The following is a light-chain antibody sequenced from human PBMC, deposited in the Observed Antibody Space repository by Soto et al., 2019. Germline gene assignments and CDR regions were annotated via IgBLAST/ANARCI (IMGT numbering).Light chain of an antibody. J-gene: IGKJ1*01. Sequence: DIQMTQSPSTLSASVGDSITITCRASQIISNWLAWYQQKPGKAPNLLIYKASNLASGVPSRFSGSGSGTEFTLTISSLQPDDFATYYCQHYNSYSEAFGQGTKVDI. CDR2: KAS. V-gene: IGKV1-5*03. CDR3: QHYNSYSEA. CDR1: QIISNW.